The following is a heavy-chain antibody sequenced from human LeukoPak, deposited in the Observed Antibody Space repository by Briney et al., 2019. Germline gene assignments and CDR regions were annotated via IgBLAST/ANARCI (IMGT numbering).Heavy chain of an antibody. J-gene: IGHJ4*02. CDR2: INPSGGST. CDR1: GYTFTNYY. V-gene: IGHV1-46*01. D-gene: IGHD6-13*01. Sequence: ASVKVSCKASGYTFTNYYMHWVRQAPGQGLEWVGIINPSGGSTSYAQKFQGRLTMTRDTSTSTVYMDLSSLRSEDTAVYYCASFIAVAGTEFDCWGQGTLVTVSS. CDR3: ASFIAVAGTEFDC.